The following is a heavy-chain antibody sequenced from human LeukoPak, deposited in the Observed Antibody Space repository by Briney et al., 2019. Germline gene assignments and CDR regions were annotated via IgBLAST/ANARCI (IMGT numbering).Heavy chain of an antibody. CDR2: IYYSGST. CDR1: GGSISSYY. CDR3: ARVGMATNWFDP. D-gene: IGHD5-24*01. V-gene: IGHV4-59*01. J-gene: IGHJ5*02. Sequence: SETLSLTCTVSGGSISSYYWSWIRQPPGKGLEWIGYIYYSGSTIYNPSLKSRVTISVDTSKNQFSLKLSSVTAADTAVYYCARVGMATNWFDPWGQGTLVTVSS.